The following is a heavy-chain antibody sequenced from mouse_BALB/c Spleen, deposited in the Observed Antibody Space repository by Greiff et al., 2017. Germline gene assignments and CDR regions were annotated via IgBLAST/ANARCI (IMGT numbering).Heavy chain of an antibody. Sequence: EVKLVESGGGLVQPGGSRKLSCAASGFTFSDYGMAWVRQAPGKGPEWVAFISNLAYSIYYADTVTGRFTISRENAKNTLYLEMSSLRSEDTAMYYCARAITTVVGDAMDYWGQGTSVTVSS. CDR3: ARAITTVVGDAMDY. D-gene: IGHD1-1*01. J-gene: IGHJ4*01. CDR2: ISNLAYSI. CDR1: GFTFSDYG. V-gene: IGHV5-15*02.